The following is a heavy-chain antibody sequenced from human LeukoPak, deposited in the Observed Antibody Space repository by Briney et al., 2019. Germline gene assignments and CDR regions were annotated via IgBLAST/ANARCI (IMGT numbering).Heavy chain of an antibody. J-gene: IGHJ5*02. CDR3: ARDWFIAAAGTGWFDP. D-gene: IGHD6-13*01. Sequence: ASVKVSCKASGYTFTSYYMHWVRQAPGQGLEWMRIINPSGGSTSYAQKFQGRVTMTRDTSTSTVYMELSSLRSEDTAVYYCARDWFIAAAGTGWFDPWGQGTLVTVSS. CDR2: INPSGGST. CDR1: GYTFTSYY. V-gene: IGHV1-46*01.